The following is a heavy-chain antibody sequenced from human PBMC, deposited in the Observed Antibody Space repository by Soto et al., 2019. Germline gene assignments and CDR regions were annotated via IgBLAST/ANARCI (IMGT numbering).Heavy chain of an antibody. CDR2: IIPIFGTA. Sequence: ASVKVSCKASGGTFSSYAISWVRQAPGQGLEWMGGIIPIFGTANYAQKFQGRVTITADESTSTAYMELSSLRSEDTAVYYCARDLWAGSSGWYLYYWGQGTLVTVSS. CDR3: ARDLWAGSSGWYLYY. V-gene: IGHV1-69*13. J-gene: IGHJ4*02. CDR1: GGTFSSYA. D-gene: IGHD6-19*01.